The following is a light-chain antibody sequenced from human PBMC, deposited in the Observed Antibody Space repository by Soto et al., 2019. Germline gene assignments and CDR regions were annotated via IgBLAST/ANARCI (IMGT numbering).Light chain of an antibody. CDR1: QSVSSY. J-gene: IGKJ3*01. V-gene: IGKV3-11*01. CDR2: DAS. CDR3: QQRSNWLT. Sequence: EIVLTQAPATLSVSPWERATLSCRASQSVSSYLAWYQQKPGQAPRLLIYDASNRATGIPARFSGSGSGTDFTLTISSLEPEDFAVYHCQQRSNWLTFGPGTKVDIK.